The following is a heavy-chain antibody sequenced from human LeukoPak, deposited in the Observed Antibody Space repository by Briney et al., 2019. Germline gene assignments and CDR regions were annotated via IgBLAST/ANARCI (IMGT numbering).Heavy chain of an antibody. V-gene: IGHV3-15*01. Sequence: GGSLRLSCAASGFTFSGSAIHGVRQASGEGGGWVGGIRSKADDTASVKGKFTISRDDSKTTAYLQMHSLKPEDTAVYYCSRSSSRNFRVVIKSYYYYMDVWGKGTTVTVSS. CDR2: IRSKAD. CDR3: SRSSSRNFRVVIKSYYYYMDV. J-gene: IGHJ6*03. CDR1: GFTFSGSA. D-gene: IGHD3-3*01.